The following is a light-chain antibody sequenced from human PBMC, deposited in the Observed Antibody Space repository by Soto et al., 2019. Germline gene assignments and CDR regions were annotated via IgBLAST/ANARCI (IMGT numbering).Light chain of an antibody. J-gene: IGLJ3*02. CDR3: SSSTSSSTGV. CDR2: EVS. CDR1: SSDVGGYNY. V-gene: IGLV2-14*01. Sequence: QSALTQPASVSGSPGQSIIISCTGTSSDVGGYNYVSWYQQHPGKAPKLMIYEVSNRPSGVSDRFSGSKSGNTASLTISGLQAEDEADYYSSSSTSSSTGVFGGGTKLTVL.